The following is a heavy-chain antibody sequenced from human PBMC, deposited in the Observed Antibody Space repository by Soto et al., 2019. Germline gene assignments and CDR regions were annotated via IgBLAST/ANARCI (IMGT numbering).Heavy chain of an antibody. D-gene: IGHD4-17*01. CDR1: GFTFSSYG. CDR3: ATAERTVTTIADY. J-gene: IGHJ4*02. CDR2: IWYDGSNK. Sequence: QVQLVESGGGVVQPGRSLRLSCVASGFTFSSYGMHWVRQAPGKGLEWVAVIWYDGSNKYYADSVKGRFTISRDNSKNTLYLQMNSLRAEDTAVYYCATAERTVTTIADYWGQGTLVTVSS. V-gene: IGHV3-33*01.